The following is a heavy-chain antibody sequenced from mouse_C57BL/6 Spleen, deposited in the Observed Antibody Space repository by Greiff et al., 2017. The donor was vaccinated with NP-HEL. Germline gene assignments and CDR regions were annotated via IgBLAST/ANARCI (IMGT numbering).Heavy chain of an antibody. V-gene: IGHV5-17*01. D-gene: IGHD1-1*01. CDR1: GFTFSDYG. CDR3: ARGDNYYGSSSYYFDY. Sequence: EVKLEESGGGLVKPGGSLKLSCAASGFTFSDYGMHWVRQAPEKGLEWVAYISSGGSTIYYADTVKGRFTISRDNAKNTLFLQMTSLRSEDTAMYYCARGDNYYGSSSYYFDYWGQGTTLTFSS. CDR2: ISSGGSTI. J-gene: IGHJ2*01.